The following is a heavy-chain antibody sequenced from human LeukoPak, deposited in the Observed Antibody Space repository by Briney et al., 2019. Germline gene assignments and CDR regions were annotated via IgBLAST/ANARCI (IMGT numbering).Heavy chain of an antibody. CDR1: GYIFTTYN. Sequence: GASVKVSCKPSGYIFTTYNLHWVRQAPGQGLEWMGWISTSTGDTDYARNLRGRVTMSTDASTGTAYMELRRLRSDDTAVYYCARSHNVYFDYWGQGALLTV. CDR3: ARSHNVYFDY. J-gene: IGHJ4*02. V-gene: IGHV1-18*04. D-gene: IGHD5-24*01. CDR2: ISTSTGDT.